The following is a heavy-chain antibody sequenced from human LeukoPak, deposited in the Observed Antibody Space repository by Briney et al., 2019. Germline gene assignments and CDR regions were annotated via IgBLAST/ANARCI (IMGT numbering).Heavy chain of an antibody. V-gene: IGHV3-7*01. CDR2: IRQDGGDI. CDR1: GFTFNRHW. D-gene: IGHD3-10*01. CDR3: VVVRGVLGYGMDV. J-gene: IGHJ6*02. Sequence: GGSLRLSCAASGFTFNRHWMSWVRQAPGKGLEWVATIRQDGGDIYYVDSVKGRFFISRDNAKNSLYLQMNSLRAEDTAVYYCVVVRGVLGYGMDVWGQGTTVTVSS.